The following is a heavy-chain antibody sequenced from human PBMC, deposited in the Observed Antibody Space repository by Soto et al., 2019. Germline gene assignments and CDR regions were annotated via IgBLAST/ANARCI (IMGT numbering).Heavy chain of an antibody. CDR1: GYSFTSYW. CDR2: IDPSDSYT. D-gene: IGHD5-12*01. J-gene: IGHJ3*02. V-gene: IGHV5-10-1*01. CDR3: ARWKRDGYNPGYAFDI. Sequence: GESLKISCKGSGYSFTSYWISWVRQMPGKGLEWMGRIDPSDSYTNYSPSFQGHVTISADKSISTAYLQWSSLKASDTAMYYCARWKRDGYNPGYAFDIWGQGTMVTVSS.